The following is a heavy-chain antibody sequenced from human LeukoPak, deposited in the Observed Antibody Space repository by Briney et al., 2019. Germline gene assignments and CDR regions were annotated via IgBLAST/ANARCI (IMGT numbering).Heavy chain of an antibody. V-gene: IGHV3-7*01. J-gene: IGHJ4*02. Sequence: GGSLRLSCAGPGFTFSSYWMSWVRQAPGKGLEWVANIKQDGSEKYYVDSVKGRFTISRDNAKNSLYPEMNSLRAEDTAVYYCVRGGDYWGQGTLVTVSS. CDR3: VRGGDY. CDR2: IKQDGSEK. CDR1: GFTFSSYW.